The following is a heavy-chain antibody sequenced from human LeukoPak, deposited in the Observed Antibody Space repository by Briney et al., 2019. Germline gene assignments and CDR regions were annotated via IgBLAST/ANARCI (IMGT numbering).Heavy chain of an antibody. CDR1: GGSFSGYY. CDR3: VRDRTKYCSSTSCPLDY. V-gene: IGHV4-34*01. CDR2: INPSRNT. Sequence: SETLSLTCAVFGGSFSGYYWNWIRQPPGKGLEWIGQINPSRNTNYNPSLKSRVTISVDTSKKQFSLKLSSVTAADTAVYYCVRDRTKYCSSTSCPLDYWGQGTLVTVSS. J-gene: IGHJ4*02. D-gene: IGHD2-2*01.